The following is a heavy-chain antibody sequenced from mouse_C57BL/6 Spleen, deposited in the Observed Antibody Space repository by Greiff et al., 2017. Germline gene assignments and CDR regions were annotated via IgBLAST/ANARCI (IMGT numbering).Heavy chain of an antibody. J-gene: IGHJ2*01. D-gene: IGHD1-1*01. V-gene: IGHV1-50*01. CDR1: GYTFTSYW. CDR3: ARRAITTVARFDY. Sequence: QVQLQQPGAELVKPGASVKLSCKASGYTFTSYWMQWVKQRPGQGLEWIGEIDPSDSYTNYNHKFKGKATLTVDTSSSTAYMQHSSLTSEDSAVYYWARRAITTVARFDYWGQGTTLTVSS. CDR2: IDPSDSYT.